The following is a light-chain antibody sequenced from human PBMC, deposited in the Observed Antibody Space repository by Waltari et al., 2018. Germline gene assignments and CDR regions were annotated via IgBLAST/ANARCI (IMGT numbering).Light chain of an antibody. CDR2: AAS. Sequence: AIQMTQSPSSLSASVGDRITLTCRASQDIRNDVGLYQQKPGEAPKLLIYAASILQSGVPANFSGSGSGTDFTLTISSLQPEDFATYYCLQDYNYPRTFGQGTKVEIK. V-gene: IGKV1-6*01. J-gene: IGKJ1*01. CDR3: LQDYNYPRT. CDR1: QDIRND.